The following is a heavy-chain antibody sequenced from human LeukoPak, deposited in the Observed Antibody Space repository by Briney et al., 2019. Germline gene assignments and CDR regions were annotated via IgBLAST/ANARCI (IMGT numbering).Heavy chain of an antibody. CDR2: ISSSGSTI. CDR3: ARDPHYYYYGPDV. Sequence: GGSLRLSCAASGFTFSDYYMSWIRQAPGKGLEWVSYISSSGSTIYYADSVKGRFTISRDNAKNSLYLQMNSVRAEDTAVYYCARDPHYYYYGPDVWGQGTTVTVSS. CDR1: GFTFSDYY. J-gene: IGHJ6*02. V-gene: IGHV3-11*01.